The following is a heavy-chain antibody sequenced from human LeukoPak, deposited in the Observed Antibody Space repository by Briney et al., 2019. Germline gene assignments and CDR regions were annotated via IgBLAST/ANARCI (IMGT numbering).Heavy chain of an antibody. CDR2: IYYSGST. V-gene: IGHV4-59*08. CDR1: GGSISSYY. J-gene: IGHJ6*02. CDR3: ARNYYYYGMDV. Sequence: SETLSLTCTVSGGSISSYYWSWIRQPPGKGLEWIGYIYYSGSTNYHPSLKSRVTISVDTSKNQFSLKLSSVTAADTAVYCCARNYYYYGMDVWGQGTTVTVSS.